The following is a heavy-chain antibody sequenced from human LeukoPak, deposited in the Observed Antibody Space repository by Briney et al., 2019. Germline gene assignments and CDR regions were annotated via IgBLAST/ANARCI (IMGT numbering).Heavy chain of an antibody. D-gene: IGHD6-19*01. CDR3: ARGRIAVAGTRDYFGY. V-gene: IGHV4-34*01. J-gene: IGHJ4*02. Sequence: SETLSLTCAVYGGSFSGYYWSWIRQPPGKGLEWIGEINHSGSTNYNPSLKSRVTISVDTSKNQFSLKLSSVTAADTAVYYCARGRIAVAGTRDYFGYWGQGTLVTVSS. CDR1: GGSFSGYY. CDR2: INHSGST.